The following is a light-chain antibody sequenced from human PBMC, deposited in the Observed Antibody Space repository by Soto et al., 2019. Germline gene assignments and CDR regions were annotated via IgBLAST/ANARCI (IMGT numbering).Light chain of an antibody. CDR3: QQYNRFSTWT. V-gene: IGKV3D-7*01. Sequence: PGERVTLSCRAIQSVSSSYLTWYQHKPGQAPRLLIYDASNSATGIPARFSGSGSGTDFTLTISSLLPDDFATYYCQQYNRFSTWTFGQGTKVDIK. CDR1: QSVSSSY. J-gene: IGKJ1*01. CDR2: DAS.